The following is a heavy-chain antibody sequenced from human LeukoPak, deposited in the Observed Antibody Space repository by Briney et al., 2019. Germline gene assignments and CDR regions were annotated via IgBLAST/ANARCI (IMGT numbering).Heavy chain of an antibody. CDR2: IYTSGST. J-gene: IGHJ6*03. CDR3: ARGYYGSGSYLPPHYYSYYMDV. Sequence: SETLSLTCTVSGGSISSYYWGWIRQPAGKGLEWIGRIYTSGSTNYNPSLKSRVTMSVDTSKNQFSLKLSSVTAADTAVYYCARGYYGSGSYLPPHYYSYYMDVWGKGTTVTISS. V-gene: IGHV4-4*07. CDR1: GGSISSYY. D-gene: IGHD3-10*01.